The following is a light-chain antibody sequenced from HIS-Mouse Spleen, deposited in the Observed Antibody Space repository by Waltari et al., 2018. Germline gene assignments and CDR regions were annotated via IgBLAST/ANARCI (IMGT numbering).Light chain of an antibody. CDR3: SSYTSSSTFYV. J-gene: IGLJ1*01. Sequence: QSALTQPASVSGSPGQSITISCTGTSSDVGGYNYVSWYQQHPGKAPKFMIYDVSNRPSGGSNRFSGSKSGNTASLTISGLQAEDEADYYCSSYTSSSTFYVFGTGTKVTVL. CDR1: SSDVGGYNY. V-gene: IGLV2-14*03. CDR2: DVS.